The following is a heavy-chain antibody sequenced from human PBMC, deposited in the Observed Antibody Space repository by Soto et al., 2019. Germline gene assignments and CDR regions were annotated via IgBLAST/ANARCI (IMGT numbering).Heavy chain of an antibody. J-gene: IGHJ4*02. CDR1: GFTFSSYD. V-gene: IGHV3-13*04. Sequence: EGSLRLSCAASGFTFSSYDMHWVRQATGKGLEWVSAIGTAGDTYYPGSVKGRFTISRENAKNSLYLQMNSLRAGDTAVYYCARDSRAVAGTGLDYWGQGILVTVSS. CDR2: IGTAGDT. D-gene: IGHD6-19*01. CDR3: ARDSRAVAGTGLDY.